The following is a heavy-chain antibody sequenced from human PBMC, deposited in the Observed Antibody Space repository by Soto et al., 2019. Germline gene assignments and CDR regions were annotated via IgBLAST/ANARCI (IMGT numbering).Heavy chain of an antibody. V-gene: IGHV3-33*05. D-gene: IGHD2-15*01. CDR3: AIEGDDYCIGTRCFHYYGLDV. CDR1: GFTFNSYG. J-gene: IGHJ6*02. CDR2: IEYNAKNR. Sequence: QVQLVESGGGVVQPGTSLRLSCTASGFTFNSYGIHWVRQAPGKGLEWLALIEYNAKNRFYADSVKGRFSISRDNSRNTVYLQVNGLRAEDTAVYYCAIEGDDYCIGTRCFHYYGLDVWGQGTTVIVSS.